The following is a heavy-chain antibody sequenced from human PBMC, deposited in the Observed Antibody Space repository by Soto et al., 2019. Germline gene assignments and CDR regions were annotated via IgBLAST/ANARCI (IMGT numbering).Heavy chain of an antibody. Sequence: VQMVQSGGGVVQPGRSLRLSCAASGFRFSAYAMHWVRQSPGKGLEWVAAVSFDGSNDYYPDSVKGRFSISRDNVKNILVVEMDNLRVEDTAVYYRAAETTHMCTTSHFFDSWGQGSLVTVSS. V-gene: IGHV3-30*04. CDR3: AAETTHMCTTSHFFDS. D-gene: IGHD4-17*01. CDR2: VSFDGSND. J-gene: IGHJ4*02. CDR1: GFRFSAYA.